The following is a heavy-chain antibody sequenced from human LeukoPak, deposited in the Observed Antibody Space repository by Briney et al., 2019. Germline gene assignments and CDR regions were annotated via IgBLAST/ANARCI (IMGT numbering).Heavy chain of an antibody. CDR2: MNHSGST. CDR3: ARLIVVVPAAAFDP. D-gene: IGHD2-2*01. CDR1: GGSLSGYN. J-gene: IGHJ5*02. Sequence: SETLSLTCAVYGGSLSGYNWSWIRQPPGKGLEWIGEMNHSGSTNYNPSLKSRVTISVDTSKNQFSLKLSSVTAADTAVYYFARLIVVVPAAAFDPWGQGTLATVSS. V-gene: IGHV4-34*01.